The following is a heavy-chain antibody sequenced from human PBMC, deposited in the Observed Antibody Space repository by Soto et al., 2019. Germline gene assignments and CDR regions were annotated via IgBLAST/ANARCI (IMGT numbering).Heavy chain of an antibody. CDR2: ISGSGGST. D-gene: IGHD6-6*01. V-gene: IGHV3-23*01. J-gene: IGHJ4*02. CDR1: GFTFSSYA. CDR3: AKGKSPRFSSSADS. Sequence: PGGSLRLSCAASGFTFSSYAMSWVRQAPGKGLEWVSAISGSGGSTYYADSVKGRFTISRDNSKNTLYLQMNSLRAEDSAVYYCAKGKSPRFSSSADSWGKGTLVTVSS.